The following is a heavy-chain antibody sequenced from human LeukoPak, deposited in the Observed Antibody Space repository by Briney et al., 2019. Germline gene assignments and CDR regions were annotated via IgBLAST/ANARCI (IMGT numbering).Heavy chain of an antibody. CDR2: ISSGGGGT. CDR3: AKDPDPAFDI. D-gene: IGHD1-14*01. J-gene: IGHJ3*02. Sequence: GGSLRLSCAASGFAFSTFAMSWVRQAPGKGLEWVSAISSGGGGTYYTDSVKGRFTISRDNSKNTLYLQMNSLRAEDTAVYYCAKDPDPAFDIWGQGTMVTVSS. V-gene: IGHV3-23*01. CDR1: GFAFSTFA.